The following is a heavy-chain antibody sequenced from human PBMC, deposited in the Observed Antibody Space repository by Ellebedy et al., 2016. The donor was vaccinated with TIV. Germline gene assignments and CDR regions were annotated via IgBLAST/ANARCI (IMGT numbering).Heavy chain of an antibody. CDR2: ISAYNGNT. CDR1: GYTFTSYG. Sequence: ASVKVSCXASGYTFTSYGISWVRQAPGQGLEWMGWISAYNGNTNYAQKLQGRVTMTTDTSTSTAYMELRSLRSDDTAVYYCARANYGDNWFDPWGQGTLVTVSS. J-gene: IGHJ5*02. V-gene: IGHV1-18*01. CDR3: ARANYGDNWFDP. D-gene: IGHD4-17*01.